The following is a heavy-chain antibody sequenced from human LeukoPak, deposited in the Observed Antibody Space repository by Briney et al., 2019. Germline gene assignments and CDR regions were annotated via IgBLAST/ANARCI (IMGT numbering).Heavy chain of an antibody. CDR1: GGSISSGDYY. D-gene: IGHD2-2*01. V-gene: IGHV4-30-4*01. CDR2: IYTSGST. J-gene: IGHJ4*02. Sequence: SETLSLTCTVSGGSISSGDYYWSWIRQPPGKGLEWIGYIYTSGSTNYNPSLKSRVTISVDTSKNQFSLKLSSVTAADTAVYYCAMGSTTDYWGQGTLVTVSS. CDR3: AMGSTTDY.